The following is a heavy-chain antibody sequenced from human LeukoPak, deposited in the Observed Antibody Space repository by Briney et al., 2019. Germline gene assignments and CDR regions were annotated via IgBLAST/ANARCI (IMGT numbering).Heavy chain of an antibody. CDR2: ISYDGSNK. V-gene: IGHV3-30-3*01. CDR1: GFTFSSYA. D-gene: IGHD4-11*01. J-gene: IGHJ3*02. Sequence: PGGSLRLSCAASGFTFSSYAMHWVRQAPGKGLGWVAVISYDGSNKYYADSVKGRFTISRDNSKNTLYLQMNSLRAEDTAVYYCARGDYSNYGGAFDIWGQGTMVTVSS. CDR3: ARGDYSNYGGAFDI.